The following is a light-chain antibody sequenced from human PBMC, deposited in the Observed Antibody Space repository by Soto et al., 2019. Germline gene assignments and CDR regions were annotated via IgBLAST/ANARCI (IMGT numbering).Light chain of an antibody. CDR3: QQYGSSRWT. Sequence: EIVLTQSPGTLSLSPGERATLSCRTSESVSDSQLAWYQQKPGQAPRLLIYGVSSRATGIADRFSASGSGTDFTLTISRLEPEDFALYYCQQYGSSRWTFGQGTKVDI. J-gene: IGKJ1*01. CDR1: ESVSDSQ. V-gene: IGKV3-20*01. CDR2: GVS.